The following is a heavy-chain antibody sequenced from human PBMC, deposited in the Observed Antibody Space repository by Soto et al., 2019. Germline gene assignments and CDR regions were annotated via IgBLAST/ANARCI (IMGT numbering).Heavy chain of an antibody. D-gene: IGHD1-26*01. V-gene: IGHV4-39*01. CDR1: GGSISSSSYY. J-gene: IGHJ4*02. CDR3: ARLFPHSGSFFDY. Sequence: LSLTCTVSGGSISSSSYYWGWIRQPPGKGLEWIGSIYYSGSTYYNPSLKSRVTISVDTSKNQFSLKLSSVTAADTAVYYCARLFPHSGSFFDYRGQGSLVTGSS. CDR2: IYYSGST.